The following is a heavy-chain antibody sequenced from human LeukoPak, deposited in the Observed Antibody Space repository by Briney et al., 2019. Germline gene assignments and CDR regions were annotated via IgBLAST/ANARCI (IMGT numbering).Heavy chain of an antibody. D-gene: IGHD1-26*01. CDR2: INPSGGST. CDR1: GYSLTTYY. CDR3: ATGEVGAGAQDY. Sequence: APVKVSCKASGYSLTTYYMHWVRQAPGQGLEWMAIINPSGGSTNYAQKFQGRVTMTEDTSTDTAYMELSSLRSEDTAVYYCATGEVGAGAQDYWGQGTLVTVSS. V-gene: IGHV1-46*01. J-gene: IGHJ4*02.